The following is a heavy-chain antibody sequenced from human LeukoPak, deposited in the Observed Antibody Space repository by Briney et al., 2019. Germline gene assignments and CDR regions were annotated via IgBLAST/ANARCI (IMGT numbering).Heavy chain of an antibody. Sequence: GGSLRLSCAASGFTFSSYAMSWVRQAPGKGLEWVSAISGSGGSTYYADSVKGRFTISRDSSKNTLYLQMNSLRAEDTAVYYCAKDRAYSSSSEPYYYYGMDVWGQGTTVTVSS. CDR2: ISGSGGST. D-gene: IGHD6-6*01. CDR3: AKDRAYSSSSEPYYYYGMDV. CDR1: GFTFSSYA. J-gene: IGHJ6*02. V-gene: IGHV3-23*01.